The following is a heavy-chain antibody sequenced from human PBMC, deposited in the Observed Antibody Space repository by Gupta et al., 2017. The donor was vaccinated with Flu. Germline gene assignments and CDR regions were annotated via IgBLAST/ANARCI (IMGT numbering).Heavy chain of an antibody. Sequence: RQAPGKGLEWVGRTRNKANSYTTEYAASVKGRFTISRDDSKNSLYLQMNSLKTEDTAVYYCARIIVGATTDGYYYYYGMDVWGQGTTVTVSS. D-gene: IGHD1-26*01. V-gene: IGHV3-72*01. CDR3: ARIIVGATTDGYYYYYGMDV. CDR2: TRNKANSYTT. J-gene: IGHJ6*02.